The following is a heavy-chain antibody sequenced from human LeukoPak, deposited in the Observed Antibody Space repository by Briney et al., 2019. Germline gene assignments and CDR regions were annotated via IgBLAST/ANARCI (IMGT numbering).Heavy chain of an antibody. Sequence: PSETLSLTCAVSGHPINSAYYWVWIRQPPGKGLEWIGSLYHPDSTYYNPSLESRVTMSVDTSRNQFSLKLSFVTAADTAVNYCARQFDSYFYYYLDVWGTGTTVTVSS. CDR2: LYHPDST. J-gene: IGHJ6*03. CDR3: ARQFDSYFYYYLDV. V-gene: IGHV4-38-2*01. CDR1: GHPINSAYY. D-gene: IGHD3-10*01.